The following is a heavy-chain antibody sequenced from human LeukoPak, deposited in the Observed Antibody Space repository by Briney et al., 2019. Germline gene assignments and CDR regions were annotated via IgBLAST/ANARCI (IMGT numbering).Heavy chain of an antibody. Sequence: ASVKVSCKASGYTFASYYMHWVRQAPGQGLEWMGIINPSGGSTSYAQKFQGRVTMTRDTSTSTVYMELSSLRSEDTAVYYCARPRLRGYCSSTSCSPKGYYYMDVWGKGTTVTVSS. V-gene: IGHV1-46*01. CDR2: INPSGGST. D-gene: IGHD2-2*01. CDR1: GYTFASYY. CDR3: ARPRLRGYCSSTSCSPKGYYYMDV. J-gene: IGHJ6*03.